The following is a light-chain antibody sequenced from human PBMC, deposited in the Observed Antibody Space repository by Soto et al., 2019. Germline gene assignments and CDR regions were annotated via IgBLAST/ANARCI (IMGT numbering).Light chain of an antibody. V-gene: IGKV3-20*01. Sequence: EFVLTQSPGTLSLSPGETATLSCRASESVISAYSAWYQQKPGQAPRLLIYATSNRATGIPDRFSGSGSGTDFTLTISRLEPEDFAVYYCQQYGRSPLFGQGTRLEIK. CDR1: ESVISAY. CDR3: QQYGRSPL. CDR2: ATS. J-gene: IGKJ5*01.